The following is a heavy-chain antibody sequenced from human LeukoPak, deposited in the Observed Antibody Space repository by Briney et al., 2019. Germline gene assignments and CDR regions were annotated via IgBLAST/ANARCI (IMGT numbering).Heavy chain of an antibody. J-gene: IGHJ6*03. Sequence: GGSLRLSCAASTINFSDYGMDWVRQAPGKGLEWVSYGGSGGSTYYADSVKGRFTVSRDNSKSTLYLQMNSLTAEDTAVYYCAKMRGQYYHSYYMDAWGKGTTVTVSS. CDR1: TINFSDYG. CDR3: AKMRGQYYHSYYMDA. V-gene: IGHV3-23*01. CDR2: GGSGGST.